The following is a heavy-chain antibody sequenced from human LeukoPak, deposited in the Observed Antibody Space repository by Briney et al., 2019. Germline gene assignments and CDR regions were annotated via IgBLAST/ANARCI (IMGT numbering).Heavy chain of an antibody. D-gene: IGHD3-10*01. V-gene: IGHV1-8*01. CDR1: GYTFTSYD. J-gene: IGHJ4*02. Sequence: GASVKVSCKASGYTFTSYDINWVRQATGQGLEWMGWMNPNSSNTGYAQKFQGRVTMTRNTSISTAYMELSSLRSEDTAVYYCARVGGSGSSTTLDYWGQGILVTVSS. CDR2: MNPNSSNT. CDR3: ARVGGSGSSTTLDY.